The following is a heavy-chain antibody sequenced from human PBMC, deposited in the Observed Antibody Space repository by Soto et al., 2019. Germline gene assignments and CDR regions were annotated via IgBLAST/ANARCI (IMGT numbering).Heavy chain of an antibody. V-gene: IGHV3-48*01. Sequence: EVQLVESGEGLVQPGGSLRLSCAASGFTFSSYNMNWVRQAPGKGLEWISDISLSSSTIFYADSVKGRFTISRDNAKNSLYLQMNSLRAEDTAVYYCARDSRNYYYYMDVWGKGTTVTVSS. CDR1: GFTFSSYN. CDR2: ISLSSSTI. CDR3: ARDSRNYYYYMDV. J-gene: IGHJ6*03.